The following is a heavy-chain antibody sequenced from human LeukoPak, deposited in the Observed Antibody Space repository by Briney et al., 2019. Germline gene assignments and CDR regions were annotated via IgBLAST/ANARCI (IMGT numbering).Heavy chain of an antibody. D-gene: IGHD5-18*01. CDR2: KNPNSGNT. Sequence: ASVKVSCKASGYTFTSYDINWVRQATGQGLEWMGWKNPNSGNTGYAQKFQGRVTITRNTSISTAYMELSSLRSEDTAVYYCARSDVDTAMVTAAFDIWGQGTMVTVSS. CDR3: ARSDVDTAMVTAAFDI. CDR1: GYTFTSYD. V-gene: IGHV1-8*03. J-gene: IGHJ3*02.